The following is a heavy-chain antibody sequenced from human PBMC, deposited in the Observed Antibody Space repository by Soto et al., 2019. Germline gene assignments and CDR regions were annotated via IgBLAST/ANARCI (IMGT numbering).Heavy chain of an antibody. D-gene: IGHD2-2*01. CDR1: GGSISSGGYY. CDR3: ARRYCSSCDWFDP. J-gene: IGHJ5*02. Sequence: SETLSLTCTVSGGSISSGGYYWSWIRQHPGKGLEWIGYIYYSGSTYYNPSLKSRVTISVDTSKNQFSLKLSSVTAEDTAVYYCARRYCSSCDWFDPWGQGTLVTVSS. CDR2: IYYSGST. V-gene: IGHV4-31*03.